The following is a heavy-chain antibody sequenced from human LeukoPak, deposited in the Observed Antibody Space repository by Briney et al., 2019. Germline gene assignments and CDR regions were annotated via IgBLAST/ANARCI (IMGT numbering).Heavy chain of an antibody. Sequence: SETLSLTCTVSGGFISTYYWTWIRQPPGKGLEWIGYIYYSGSTNYNPALKSRVTISLDTSKNQFSLKLNSVTAADTAVYYCARRVTGRGTYYFDYWGQGTLATVSS. CDR3: ARRVTGRGTYYFDY. J-gene: IGHJ4*02. V-gene: IGHV4-59*08. CDR2: IYYSGST. CDR1: GGFISTYY. D-gene: IGHD3-16*01.